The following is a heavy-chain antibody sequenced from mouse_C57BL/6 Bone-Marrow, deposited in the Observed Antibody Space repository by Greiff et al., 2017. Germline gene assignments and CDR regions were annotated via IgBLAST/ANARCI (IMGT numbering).Heavy chain of an antibody. J-gene: IGHJ4*01. CDR2: LDPSDSFT. CDR3: ARKFKGAMDY. V-gene: IGHV1-69*01. Sequence: HVQLQPPWAELVMPGASVKLSCKASGYTFTSYWMHWVKQRPGQGLEWIGELDPSDSFTNYNQKFKGKSTLTVDKSSSTAYMQLSSLTSEDSAVYYWARKFKGAMDYWGQGTSGTVSS. CDR1: GYTFTSYW.